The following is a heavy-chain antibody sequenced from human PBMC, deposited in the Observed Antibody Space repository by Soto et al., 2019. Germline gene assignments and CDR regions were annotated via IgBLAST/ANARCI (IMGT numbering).Heavy chain of an antibody. J-gene: IGHJ4*02. CDR3: AREGAYCSGGSCYSTAAFDY. D-gene: IGHD2-15*01. Sequence: QVQLVQSGAEVKKPGSSVKVSCKASGGTFSSYAISWVRQAPGQGLEWMGGIIPIFGTANYAQKFQGRVTITADDSTSTAYMELSSLRSEDTAVYYCAREGAYCSGGSCYSTAAFDYWGQGTLVTVSS. CDR2: IIPIFGTA. CDR1: GGTFSSYA. V-gene: IGHV1-69*01.